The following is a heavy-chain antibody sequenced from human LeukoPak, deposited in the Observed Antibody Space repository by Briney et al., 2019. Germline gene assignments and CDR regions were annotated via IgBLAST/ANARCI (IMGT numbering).Heavy chain of an antibody. CDR3: AREPTSGWYSFDY. Sequence: PGGSLRLSCAASGFTFSSYAMSWVRQAPGKRLEWVSSISSSSSYIYYADSVKGLFTISRDNAKNSLYLQMNSLRVEDTAVYYCAREPTSGWYSFDYWGQGTLVTVSS. D-gene: IGHD6-19*01. CDR2: ISSSSSYI. CDR1: GFTFSSYA. V-gene: IGHV3-21*01. J-gene: IGHJ4*02.